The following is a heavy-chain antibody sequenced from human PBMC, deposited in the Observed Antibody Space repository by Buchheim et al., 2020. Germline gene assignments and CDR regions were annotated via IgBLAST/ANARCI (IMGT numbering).Heavy chain of an antibody. J-gene: IGHJ4*02. CDR2: IYYSGST. V-gene: IGHV4-39*07. Sequence: QLQLQESGPGLVKPSETLSLTCTVSGGSISSSSYYWGWIRQPPGKGLEWIGSIYYSGSTYYNPSLKSRVTISVDTSKNPFSLKLSSVTAADTAVYYCSLSRKDFWSGSYFDYWGQGTL. D-gene: IGHD3-3*01. CDR1: GGSISSSSYY. CDR3: SLSRKDFWSGSYFDY.